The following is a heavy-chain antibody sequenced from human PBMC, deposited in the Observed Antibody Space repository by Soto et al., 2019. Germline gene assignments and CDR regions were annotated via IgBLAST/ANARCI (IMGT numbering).Heavy chain of an antibody. D-gene: IGHD1-1*01. V-gene: IGHV1-18*01. J-gene: IGHJ4*02. Sequence: QVHLVQSGAEVKKPGASVKVSCKGSGYAFTTYGITWVRQAPGQGLEWMGWISAHNGNTNYAQKLQGRVTVTRDTSTNTAYMELRSLRSDDTAVYFCARGRYGDYWGQGALVTVS. CDR2: ISAHNGNT. CDR3: ARGRYGDY. CDR1: GYAFTTYG.